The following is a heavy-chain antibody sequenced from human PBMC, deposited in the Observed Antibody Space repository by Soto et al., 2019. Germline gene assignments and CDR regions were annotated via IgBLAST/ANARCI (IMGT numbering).Heavy chain of an antibody. CDR3: ARLGEYYQSLDP. CDR1: GGSISSSSFH. J-gene: IGHJ5*02. V-gene: IGHV4-39*01. Sequence: PSETLSLTCTVSGGSISSSSFHWGWIRQPPGKGLEWIGYIYYSGSTYYSPSLKSRVTLSVETSKSQFSLRLSSVTASDTAVYYCARLGEYYQSLDPWGQGTLVTVS. CDR2: IYYSGST. D-gene: IGHD2-2*01.